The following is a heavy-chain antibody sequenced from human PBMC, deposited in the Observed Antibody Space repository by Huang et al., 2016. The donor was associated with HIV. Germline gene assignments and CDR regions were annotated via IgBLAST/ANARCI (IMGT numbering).Heavy chain of an antibody. CDR2: MNPNTGNP. Sequence: QVHLVQSGAEVKKPGASVKVSCKASGYTFTNYDINWVRQAPGRGLEWMGGMNPNTGNPGFAQSFQGRVTMTRKTSITTAYMELTSLTSEDTAVYYCARSAYGDLDYWGLGTLVIVSS. V-gene: IGHV1-8*02. CDR3: ARSAYGDLDY. D-gene: IGHD4-17*01. J-gene: IGHJ4*02. CDR1: GYTFTNYD.